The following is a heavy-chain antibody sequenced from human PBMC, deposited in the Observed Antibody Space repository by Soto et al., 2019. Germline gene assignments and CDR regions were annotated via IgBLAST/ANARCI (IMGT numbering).Heavy chain of an antibody. J-gene: IGHJ4*02. D-gene: IGHD1-26*01. Sequence: SETLSLTCAVSGGSISSGGYSWSWIRQPPGKGLEWIGYIYHSGSTYYNPSLKSRVTISVDRSKNQFSLKLSSVTAADTAVYYCARMRGKYYFDYWGQGTLVTVSS. CDR2: IYHSGST. CDR1: GGSISSGGYS. CDR3: ARMRGKYYFDY. V-gene: IGHV4-30-2*01.